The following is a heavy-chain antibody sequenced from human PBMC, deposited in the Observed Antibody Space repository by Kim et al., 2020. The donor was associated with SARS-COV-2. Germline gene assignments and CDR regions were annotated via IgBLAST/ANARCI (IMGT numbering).Heavy chain of an antibody. V-gene: IGHV3-15*01. J-gene: IGHJ4*02. CDR2: T. Sequence: TDYAAPVKGRFTISRDDSKNTLYLQMNSLKTEDTAVYYCTTPTEISLFGNWGQGTLVTVSS. D-gene: IGHD3-10*01. CDR3: TTPTEISLFGN.